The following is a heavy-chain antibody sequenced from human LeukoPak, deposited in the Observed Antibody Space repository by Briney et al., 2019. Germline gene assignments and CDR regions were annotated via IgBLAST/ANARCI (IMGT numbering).Heavy chain of an antibody. CDR1: GYTFTSYA. J-gene: IGHJ6*03. Sequence: ASVKVSCKASGYTFTSYAMNWVQQAPGQGLEWMGWINTNTGNPTYAQGFTGRFVFSLDTSVSTAYLQISSLKAEDTAVYYCAREGWDSSSWAYYYYYYMDVWGKGTTVTVSS. CDR3: AREGWDSSSWAYYYYYYMDV. D-gene: IGHD6-13*01. V-gene: IGHV7-4-1*02. CDR2: INTNTGNP.